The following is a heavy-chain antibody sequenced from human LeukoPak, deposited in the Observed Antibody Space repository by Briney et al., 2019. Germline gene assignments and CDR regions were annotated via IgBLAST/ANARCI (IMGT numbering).Heavy chain of an antibody. V-gene: IGHV3-9*01. D-gene: IGHD1-26*01. CDR1: GFTFDVYA. J-gene: IGHJ4*02. CDR3: ASALEVGALDY. Sequence: PGRSLRLSCAASGFTFDVYAMHWVRQAPGKGLEWVSGISWNSGSIGYADSVKGRFTISRDNAKNSLYLQMNSLRAEDTALYYCASALEVGALDYWGQGTLVTVSS. CDR2: ISWNSGSI.